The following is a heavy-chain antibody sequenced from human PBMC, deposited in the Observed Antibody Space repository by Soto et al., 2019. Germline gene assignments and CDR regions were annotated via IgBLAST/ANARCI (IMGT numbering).Heavy chain of an antibody. Sequence: SETLSLTCTVSGGSISSYDGSWIRQPPGKGLEWIGYIYYSGSTNYNPSLKSRVTISVDTSKNQFSLKLSSVTAADTAVYYCARDLREYSSSVHWFDPWGQGTLVTVSS. D-gene: IGHD6-6*01. J-gene: IGHJ5*02. CDR1: GGSISSYD. V-gene: IGHV4-59*01. CDR2: IYYSGST. CDR3: ARDLREYSSSVHWFDP.